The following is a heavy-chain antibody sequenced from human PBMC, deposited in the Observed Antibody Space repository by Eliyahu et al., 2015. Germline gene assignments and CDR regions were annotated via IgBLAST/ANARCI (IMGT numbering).Heavy chain of an antibody. Sequence: QLQLQESGSGLVKPSQTLSLTCAVSGGSISSGGYSWSWIRQPPGKGLEWIGYLHHSGSTHYNPSLKSRVTISVDRSKNQFSLKLSSVTAADTAVYYCASTNGPPAHAFDIWGQGTMVTVSS. CDR3: ASTNGPPAHAFDI. CDR1: GGSISSGGYS. D-gene: IGHD2-8*01. V-gene: IGHV4-30-2*01. J-gene: IGHJ3*02. CDR2: LHHSGST.